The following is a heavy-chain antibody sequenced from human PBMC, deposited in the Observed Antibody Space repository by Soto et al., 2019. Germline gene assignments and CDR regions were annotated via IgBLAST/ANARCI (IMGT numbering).Heavy chain of an antibody. J-gene: IGHJ4*02. D-gene: IGHD6-19*01. V-gene: IGHV3-9*01. CDR3: AKDLRIAVAGTTVRFDY. CDR1: GFTFDDYA. CDR2: ISWNSGSI. Sequence: EVQLVESGGGLVQPGRSLRLSCAASGFTFDDYAMHWVRQAPGKGLEWVSGISWNSGSIGYADSVKGRFTISRDNAKNSLYLQMNSLRAEDTALYYCAKDLRIAVAGTTVRFDYWGQGTLVTVSS.